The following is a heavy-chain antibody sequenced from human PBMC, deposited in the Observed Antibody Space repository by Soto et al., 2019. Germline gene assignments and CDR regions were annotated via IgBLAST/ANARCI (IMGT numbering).Heavy chain of an antibody. V-gene: IGHV3-23*01. D-gene: IGHD2-15*01. J-gene: IGHJ6*02. CDR2: ISGNGATT. CDR1: GFSFSSFA. Sequence: PGGSLRLSCAASGFSFSSFAMSWVRQAPGEGLEWVSFISGNGATTDYTDSVRGRFTVSRDNSKNTLYLQMNSLRAEDTAIFYCAKFSSSVVRYYYHGLDVWGQGTTVTVSS. CDR3: AKFSSSVVRYYYHGLDV.